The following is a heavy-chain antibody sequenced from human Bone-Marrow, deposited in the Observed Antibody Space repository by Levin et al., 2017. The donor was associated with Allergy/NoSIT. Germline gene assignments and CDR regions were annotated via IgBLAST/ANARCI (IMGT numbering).Heavy chain of an antibody. Sequence: GGSLRLSCAASGFTFTDFAMSWVRQAPGKGLEWVSTMSGSGESTYYADSVKGRFTTSRDSSSSTLFLRMESLTADDTAIYYCAKDRGFSFGWNHWGQGTLVTVSS. D-gene: IGHD5-18*01. J-gene: IGHJ4*02. V-gene: IGHV3-23*01. CDR3: AKDRGFSFGWNH. CDR2: MSGSGEST. CDR1: GFTFTDFA.